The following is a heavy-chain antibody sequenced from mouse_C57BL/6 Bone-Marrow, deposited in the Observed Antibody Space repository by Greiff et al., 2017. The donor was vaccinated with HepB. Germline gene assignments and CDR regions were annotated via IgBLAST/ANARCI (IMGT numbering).Heavy chain of an antibody. CDR2: IWSGGST. Sequence: QVHVKQSGPGLVQPSQSLSITCTVSGFSLTSYGVHWVRQSPGKGLEWLGVIWSGGSTDYNAAFISSMSISKDNSKSQVFFKMNSLQADDTAIYYCARNQSPITTVVAYYFDYWGQGTTLTVSS. D-gene: IGHD1-1*01. J-gene: IGHJ2*01. CDR1: GFSLTSYG. V-gene: IGHV2-2*01. CDR3: ARNQSPITTVVAYYFDY.